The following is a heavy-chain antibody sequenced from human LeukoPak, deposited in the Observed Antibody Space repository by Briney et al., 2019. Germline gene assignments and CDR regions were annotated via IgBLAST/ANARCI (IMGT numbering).Heavy chain of an antibody. CDR2: IYHRGST. D-gene: IGHD4-23*01. V-gene: IGHV4-38-2*02. J-gene: IGHJ6*03. Sequence: SEPLSLTCTVSGGSISSYYWVWIRQPPGKGLEWIGSIYHRGSTYYNPSLKSRVTISVDTSKDQFSMKLTSVTAADPAVYYCARGGGNGGGWVGHIYYMDVWGKGTTVTVSS. CDR3: ARGGGNGGGWVGHIYYMDV. CDR1: GGSISSYY.